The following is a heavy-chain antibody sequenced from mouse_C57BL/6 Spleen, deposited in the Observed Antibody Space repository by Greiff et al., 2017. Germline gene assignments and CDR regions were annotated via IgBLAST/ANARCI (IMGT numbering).Heavy chain of an antibody. J-gene: IGHJ4*01. V-gene: IGHV1-80*01. CDR1: GYAFSSYW. Sequence: QVQLKQSGAELVKPGASVKISCKASGYAFSSYWMNWVKQRPGKGLERIGQIYPGDGDTNYNGKFKGKATLTADKSSSTAYMQLSSLTSEDSAVYFCARSGAGPYAMDYWGQGTSVTVSS. CDR3: ARSGAGPYAMDY. CDR2: IYPGDGDT. D-gene: IGHD3-3*01.